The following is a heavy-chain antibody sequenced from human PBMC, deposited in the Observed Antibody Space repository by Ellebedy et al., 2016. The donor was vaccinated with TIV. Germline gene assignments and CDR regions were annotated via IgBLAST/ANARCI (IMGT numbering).Heavy chain of an antibody. CDR2: MWHDGINK. V-gene: IGHV3-33*01. D-gene: IGHD4-17*01. CDR3: TRDGSYGDLDS. J-gene: IGHJ4*02. CDR1: GFSLSRNS. Sequence: GESLKISXAASGFSLSRNSMHWVRQAPGKGLEWVAVMWHDGINKNYGDSVKGRFTISRDNSKNTLYLQMNSLTVEDTAVYYCTRDGSYGDLDSWGQGTLVTVSS.